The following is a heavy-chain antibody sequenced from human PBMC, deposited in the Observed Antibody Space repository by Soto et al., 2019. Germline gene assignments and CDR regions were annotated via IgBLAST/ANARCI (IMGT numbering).Heavy chain of an antibody. Sequence: QVQLVESGGGVVQPGGSLRLSCAASGFTFRNHAMHWVRQAPGKGLECLAVIAHDGSNTFYRDSVKGRFTVSRDNSKNTLNLYMKSLRSEDTGVYYCARGDREDILVVVGARPGEYGTDIWGQGTTVIVSS. D-gene: IGHD2-15*01. CDR3: ARGDREDILVVVGARPGEYGTDI. CDR1: GFTFRNHA. J-gene: IGHJ6*02. V-gene: IGHV3-30-3*01. CDR2: IAHDGSNT.